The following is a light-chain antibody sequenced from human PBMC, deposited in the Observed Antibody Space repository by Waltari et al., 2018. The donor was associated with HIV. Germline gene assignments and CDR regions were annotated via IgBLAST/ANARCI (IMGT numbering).Light chain of an antibody. CDR2: WAS. V-gene: IGKV4-1*01. CDR3: QQYYSTPLT. Sequence: DLVMTQSPDSLAVSLGARDTITRTSSQSLLYSSNNKNYLAWYQQKPGQPPNPRIYWASTRESGVPDRFSGSGSGTDFTLTISSLQAEDVAVYYCQQYYSTPLTFGGGTKVEIK. J-gene: IGKJ4*01. CDR1: QSLLYSSNNKNY.